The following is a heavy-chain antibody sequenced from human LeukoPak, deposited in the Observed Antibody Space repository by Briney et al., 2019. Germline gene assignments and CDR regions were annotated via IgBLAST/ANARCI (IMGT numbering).Heavy chain of an antibody. V-gene: IGHV4-59*01. J-gene: IGHJ4*02. Sequence: PSETLSLTCTVSGGSISSYYWSWIRQPPGKGLEWIGYIYYSGSTNYNPSLKSRVTISVDMSKNQFSLKLSSVTAADTAVYYCAVTYYDFWSGYFYFDYWGQGTLVTVSS. CDR1: GGSISSYY. CDR2: IYYSGST. D-gene: IGHD3-3*01. CDR3: AVTYYDFWSGYFYFDY.